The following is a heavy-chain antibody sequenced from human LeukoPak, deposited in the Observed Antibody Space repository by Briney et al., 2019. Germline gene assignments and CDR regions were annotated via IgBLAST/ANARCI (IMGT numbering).Heavy chain of an antibody. J-gene: IGHJ4*02. CDR1: GFTFSSYA. Sequence: GGSLRLSCAASGFTFSSYAMSWVRQAPGKGLEWVANIKQDGSEQYYVDSVRGRFTISRDNAKNSLYLQMSSLTAEDTAIYYCARESAGGPDYWGQGTLVTVSS. CDR2: IKQDGSEQ. D-gene: IGHD6-19*01. CDR3: ARESAGGPDY. V-gene: IGHV3-7*05.